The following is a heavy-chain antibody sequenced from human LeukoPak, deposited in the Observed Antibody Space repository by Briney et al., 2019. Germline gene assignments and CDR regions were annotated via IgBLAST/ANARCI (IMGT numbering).Heavy chain of an antibody. D-gene: IGHD6-13*01. CDR3: ATRIAAAGTGVDY. CDR2: INHGGST. CDR1: GGSISSGSYY. Sequence: SETLSLTCTVSGGSISSGSYYWSWIRQPPGKGLEWIGEINHGGSTNHNPSLKSRVTISVDTSKNQFSLKLSSVTAADTAVYYCATRIAAAGTGVDYWGQGTLVTVSS. V-gene: IGHV4-39*07. J-gene: IGHJ4*02.